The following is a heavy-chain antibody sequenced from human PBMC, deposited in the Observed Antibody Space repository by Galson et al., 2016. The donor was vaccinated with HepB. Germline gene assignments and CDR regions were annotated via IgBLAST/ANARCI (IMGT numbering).Heavy chain of an antibody. V-gene: IGHV1-46*01. J-gene: IGHJ3*02. Sequence: SVKVSCKAPGNIFTFSSFYIHWVRQAPGQGLEWMGVITPSGGSATYAQKFQGRVTMTKDTSTYTFYMELTSLRSEDTAAYYCARDVLGGGSYRDAFDIWGQGTMVTVSP. CDR2: ITPSGGSA. CDR3: ARDVLGGGSYRDAFDI. CDR1: GNIFTFSSFY. D-gene: IGHD3-10*01.